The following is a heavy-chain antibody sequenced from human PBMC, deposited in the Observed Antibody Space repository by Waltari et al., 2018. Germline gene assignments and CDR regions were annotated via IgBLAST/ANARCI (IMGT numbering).Heavy chain of an antibody. CDR1: GDSITSSDHF. CDR3: ARRVGIGDYFDY. D-gene: IGHD2-21*01. V-gene: IGHV4-39*01. CDR2: INYSGST. Sequence: QLQLQESGPGLVKPSETLSLTCTVSGDSITSSDHFWAWIRQSPGKGLERIGSINYSGSTHYNPSLKSRVTISVDTSKNQFSLRLSSATAADTGVYYCARRVGIGDYFDYWGQGTLVTVSS. J-gene: IGHJ4*02.